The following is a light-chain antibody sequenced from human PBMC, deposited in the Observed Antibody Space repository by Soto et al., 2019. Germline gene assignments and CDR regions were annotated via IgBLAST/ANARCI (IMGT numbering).Light chain of an antibody. Sequence: QSVLTQPASVSGSPGQSITISCTGTSRDVGSYNLVSWYQQHPGKAPKLMIYEGSKRPSGVSNRFSGSKSGNTASLTISGLQAEDEADYYCCSYAGSSTYVFXTGTKVTVL. J-gene: IGLJ1*01. CDR2: EGS. CDR3: CSYAGSSTYV. V-gene: IGLV2-23*01. CDR1: SRDVGSYNL.